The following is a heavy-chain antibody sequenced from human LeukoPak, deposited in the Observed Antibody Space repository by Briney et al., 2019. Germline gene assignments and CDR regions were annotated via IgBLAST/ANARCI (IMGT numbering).Heavy chain of an antibody. D-gene: IGHD3-16*01. Sequence: SQTLSLTCAISGDSVSSNTAAWNWIRQSPSRGLEWLGRAFYRSQWQRDYAVSVRSRIAVNPDTSKNQFSLQLNSLTPEDTAVYYCARDRGGAVTADSDAFDVWSQGTMVTVSS. CDR1: GDSVSSNTAA. CDR2: AFYRSQWQR. CDR3: ARDRGGAVTADSDAFDV. J-gene: IGHJ3*01. V-gene: IGHV6-1*01.